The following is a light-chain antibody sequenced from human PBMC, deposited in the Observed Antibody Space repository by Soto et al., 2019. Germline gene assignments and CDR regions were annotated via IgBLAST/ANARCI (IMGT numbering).Light chain of an antibody. CDR3: WSYAGSSTRDG. J-gene: IGLJ1*01. CDR2: EGS. V-gene: IGLV2-23*01. CDR1: SSDVGSYNL. Sequence: QSVLPQPASVSGSPGQTITISCTGTSSDVGSYNLVSWYQQHPGKAPKLMIYEGSKRPSGVSNRFSGSKSGNTASLTISGLQAEDEAEHDGWSYAGSSTRDGFGCGSKVTV.